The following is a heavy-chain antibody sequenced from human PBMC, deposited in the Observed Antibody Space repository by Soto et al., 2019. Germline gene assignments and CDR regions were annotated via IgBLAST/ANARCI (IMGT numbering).Heavy chain of an antibody. D-gene: IGHD3-10*01. CDR3: ARVQDYGSGSYYMMDNWFDP. CDR2: ISAYNGNT. J-gene: IGHJ5*02. Sequence: QVQLVQSGAEVKKPGASVKVSCKASGYTFTSYGISWVRQAPGQGLEWMGWISAYNGNTNYAQKLQGRVTMTTDTSXITXYXGLRSLRSDDTAVYYCARVQDYGSGSYYMMDNWFDPWGQGTLVTVSS. CDR1: GYTFTSYG. V-gene: IGHV1-18*01.